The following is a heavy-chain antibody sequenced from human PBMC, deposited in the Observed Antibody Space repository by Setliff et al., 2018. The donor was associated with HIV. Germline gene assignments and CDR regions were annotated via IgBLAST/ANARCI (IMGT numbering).Heavy chain of an antibody. CDR3: ASKGDYYTSKTLDS. Sequence: ASVKVSCKASGGTFCNYGFAWVRQAPGQGLEWMGGIIPIFGSADYAQKFQGRVTISADESTSTVYLELSSLTSDDTAMYYCASKGDYYTSKTLDSWGQGTLVTVSS. J-gene: IGHJ4*02. CDR1: GGTFCNYG. CDR2: IIPIFGSA. V-gene: IGHV1-69*13. D-gene: IGHD3-10*01.